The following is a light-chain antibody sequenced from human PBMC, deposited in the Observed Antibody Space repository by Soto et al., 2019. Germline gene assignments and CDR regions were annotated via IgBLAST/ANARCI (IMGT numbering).Light chain of an antibody. CDR1: SSDVGGHDY. Sequence: QSALAQPRSVSGSPGQSVTISCSGTSSDVGGHDYVSWYQQHPGKAPKLVIYDVTKRPSGVPDRFSGSKSGNTASLTISGLQAEDEADYYCCSYAGTYTNYVFGTGTKVTVL. CDR2: DVT. V-gene: IGLV2-11*01. CDR3: CSYAGTYTNYV. J-gene: IGLJ1*01.